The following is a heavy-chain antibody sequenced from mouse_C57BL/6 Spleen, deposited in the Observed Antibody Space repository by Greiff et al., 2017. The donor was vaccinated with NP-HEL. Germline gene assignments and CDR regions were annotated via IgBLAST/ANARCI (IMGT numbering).Heavy chain of an antibody. D-gene: IGHD1-1*01. CDR3: ARGITTVGDYFDY. CDR2: IYPGDGDT. CDR1: GYAFSSYW. V-gene: IGHV1-80*01. J-gene: IGHJ2*01. Sequence: QVQLQQSGAELVKPGASVKISCKASGYAFSSYWMNWVKQRPGKGLEWIGQIYPGDGDTNYNGKFKGKATLTADKSSSTAYMQLSSLTSEDAAVYFCARGITTVGDYFDYWGQGTTLTVSS.